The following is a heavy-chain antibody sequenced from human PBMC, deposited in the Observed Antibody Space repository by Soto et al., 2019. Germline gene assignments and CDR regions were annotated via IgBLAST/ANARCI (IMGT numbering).Heavy chain of an antibody. D-gene: IGHD3-10*01. J-gene: IGHJ6*02. Sequence: SVKVSCKASGDTFSSYSISWVRRAPGQGLEWMGGIVPIFGTTVYAPRLQGRLTITADGPTSTSYMELSGLTFEDTAVYYCAANSLGGGSQGDVWGQGTTVTVSS. V-gene: IGHV1-69*13. CDR2: IVPIFGTT. CDR3: AANSLGGGSQGDV. CDR1: GDTFSSYS.